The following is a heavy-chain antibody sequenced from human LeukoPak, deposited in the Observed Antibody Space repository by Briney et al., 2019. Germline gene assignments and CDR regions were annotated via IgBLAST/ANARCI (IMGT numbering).Heavy chain of an antibody. CDR3: AKDKDPWKSTAISDFDY. D-gene: IGHD1-1*01. V-gene: IGHV3-30*02. J-gene: IGHJ4*02. CDR1: GFTFSTYG. Sequence: PGGSLRLSCAASGFTFSTYGMHWVRQAPGKGLEWVAFIRYDGTNKYYADSVKGRFTISRDNSKNTLYLQMNSLRGKDTAVYFCAKDKDPWKSTAISDFDYWGQGTLVTVSS. CDR2: IRYDGTNK.